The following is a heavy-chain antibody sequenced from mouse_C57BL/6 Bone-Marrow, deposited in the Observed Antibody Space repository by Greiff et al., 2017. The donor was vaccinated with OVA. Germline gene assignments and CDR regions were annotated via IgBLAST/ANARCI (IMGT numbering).Heavy chain of an antibody. CDR1: GFTFSDYG. D-gene: IGHD2-10*01. J-gene: IGHJ4*01. V-gene: IGHV5-17*01. CDR3: ARSLLPYAMDY. CDR2: ISSGSSTI. Sequence: EVQLVESGGGLVKPGGSLKLSCAASGFTFSDYGMHWVRQAPEKGLEWVAYISSGSSTIYYADTVQGRFTISRDNAKNTLFLQMTSLRSEDTAMYYYARSLLPYAMDYWGQGTSVTVSS.